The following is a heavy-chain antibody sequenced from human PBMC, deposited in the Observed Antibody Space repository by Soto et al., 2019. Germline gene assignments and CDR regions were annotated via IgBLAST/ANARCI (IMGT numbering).Heavy chain of an antibody. CDR1: GGSISSSSFH. Sequence: SETLSLTCTVSGGSISSSSFHWGWIRQPPGKGLEWIGSIYYSGSTYYSPSLKSRVTISVDTSKNQFSLKLSSVTAADTAVYYLAKRKGAAVTDWWLDPWGKGTLVTVS. CDR2: IYYSGST. J-gene: IGHJ5*02. V-gene: IGHV4-39*01. D-gene: IGHD6-13*01. CDR3: AKRKGAAVTDWWLDP.